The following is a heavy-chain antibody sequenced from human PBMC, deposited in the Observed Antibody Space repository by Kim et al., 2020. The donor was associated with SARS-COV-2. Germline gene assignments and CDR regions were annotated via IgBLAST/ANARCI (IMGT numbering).Heavy chain of an antibody. Sequence: GRFTIARDNAKNSLYLQMNSLRAEDTAVYYCARALYSSGWYDFPHGWFDPWGQGTLVTVSS. V-gene: IGHV3-11*06. J-gene: IGHJ5*02. CDR3: ARALYSSGWYDFPHGWFDP. D-gene: IGHD6-19*01.